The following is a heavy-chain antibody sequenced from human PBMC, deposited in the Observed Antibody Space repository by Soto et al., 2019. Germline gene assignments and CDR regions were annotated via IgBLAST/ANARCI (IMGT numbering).Heavy chain of an antibody. V-gene: IGHV4-34*01. CDR3: ARGSHVGGAS. CDR1: GGSLSGND. D-gene: IGHD2-15*01. Sequence: QVQLQQWGAGLLKPSETLSLTCAVYGGSLSGNDWSWIRQPPGAGLEWIGEINPSGNTNYSPSLKSRATISADTSKNQFSLILSSVIVANTAMYIGARGSHVGGASRGRGTQVTVSS. CDR2: INPSGNT. J-gene: IGHJ4*02.